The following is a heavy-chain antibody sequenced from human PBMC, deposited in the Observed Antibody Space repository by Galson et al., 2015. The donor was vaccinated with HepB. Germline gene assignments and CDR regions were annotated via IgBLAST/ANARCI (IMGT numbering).Heavy chain of an antibody. CDR2: ILPLFGTV. CDR3: ASAHGDYGRGAFDI. V-gene: IGHV1-69*13. D-gene: IGHD4-17*01. J-gene: IGHJ3*02. Sequence: SVKVSCKASGGTFNTYAINWVRQAPGQGLEWMGGILPLFGTVNYAQKFQGRVTVTADESTSTAYMELSSLRSEDTAVYYCASAHGDYGRGAFDIWGQGTMGTVSS. CDR1: GGTFNTYA.